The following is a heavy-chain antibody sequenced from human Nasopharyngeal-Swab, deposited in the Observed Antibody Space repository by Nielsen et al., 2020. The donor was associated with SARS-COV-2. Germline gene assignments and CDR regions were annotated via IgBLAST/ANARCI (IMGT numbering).Heavy chain of an antibody. J-gene: IGHJ4*02. D-gene: IGHD6-13*01. CDR2: ISSSSSTI. CDR3: ARAISAADFDY. Sequence: GESLKISCAASGFTFSSYSMNWVRQAPGKGLEWVSSISSSSSTIYYADSVKGRFTISRDNAKNSLYLQMNSLRAEDTAVYYCARAISAADFDYWGQGTLVTVSS. V-gene: IGHV3-48*04. CDR1: GFTFSSYS.